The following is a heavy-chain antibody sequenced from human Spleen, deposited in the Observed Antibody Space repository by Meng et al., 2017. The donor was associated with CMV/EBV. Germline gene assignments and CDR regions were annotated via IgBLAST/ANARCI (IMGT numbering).Heavy chain of an antibody. J-gene: IGHJ6*02. V-gene: IGHV3-48*04. CDR1: GFTFSSYS. Sequence: GESLKISCAASGFTFSSYSMIWVRQGPGKGLEWISYISSFGTTIYYSDSVKGRFTVSRDNAKNSLYLQMNSLRAEDTAVYFCARGGALDWNYNIGMDVWGQGTAVTVSS. CDR2: ISSFGTTI. D-gene: IGHD1-7*01. CDR3: ARGGALDWNYNIGMDV.